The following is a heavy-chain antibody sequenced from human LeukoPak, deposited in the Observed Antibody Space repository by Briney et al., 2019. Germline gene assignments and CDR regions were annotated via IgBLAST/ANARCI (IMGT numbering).Heavy chain of an antibody. CDR1: GFTFSRYS. Sequence: GGSLRLSCAASGFTFSRYSMNWVRQAPGKGLEWVSSIGIGSTYTYYADSVKGRFTISRDNAKNSLYLQMNSLRAEDTAVYYCAELGITMIGGVWGKGTTVTVSS. J-gene: IGHJ6*04. CDR3: AELGITMIGGV. CDR2: IGIGSTYT. V-gene: IGHV3-21*01. D-gene: IGHD3-10*02.